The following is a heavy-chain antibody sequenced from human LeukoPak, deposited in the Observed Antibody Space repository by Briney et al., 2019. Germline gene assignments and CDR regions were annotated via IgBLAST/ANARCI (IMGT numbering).Heavy chain of an antibody. Sequence: SETLSLTCSVSGGSISSYYWSWIRQPPGKGLEWIGYISYSGNTNYNPSLKSRVTISVDTSKNQFSLKLSSVTAADTAVYYCATRSTGVAATFDSWGQGALVAVSS. CDR1: GGSISSYY. CDR3: ATRSTGVAATFDS. D-gene: IGHD2-15*01. V-gene: IGHV4-59*01. J-gene: IGHJ4*02. CDR2: ISYSGNT.